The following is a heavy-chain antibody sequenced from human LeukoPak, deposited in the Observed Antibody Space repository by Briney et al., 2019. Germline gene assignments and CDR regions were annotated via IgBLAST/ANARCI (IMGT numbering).Heavy chain of an antibody. CDR1: GFTFSSYS. CDR2: IASDGSST. CDR3: ARGRPHGNDY. D-gene: IGHD4-23*01. V-gene: IGHV3-74*01. Sequence: GGSLRLSCAASGFTFSSYSMNWVRQARGKGLVWVSRIASDGSSTTYADSVKGRFSISRDNAKNTLYLQMNSLRVEDTAVYYCARGRPHGNDYWGQGTLVTVSS. J-gene: IGHJ4*02.